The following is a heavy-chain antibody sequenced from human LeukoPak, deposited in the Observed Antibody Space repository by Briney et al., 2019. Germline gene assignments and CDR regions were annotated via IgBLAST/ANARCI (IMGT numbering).Heavy chain of an antibody. CDR2: IYNSGIT. CDR1: GGSISSGGYY. CDR3: ARTRGDYDYSFDY. V-gene: IGHV4-31*03. J-gene: IGHJ4*02. Sequence: KPSETLSLTCTVSGGSISSGGYYWSWIRQHPGKGLEWIGYIYNSGITYYNPSLKSRVIISVDTSDHQFSLKLSSVTAADTAVYYCARTRGDYDYSFDYWGQGTLVTVSS. D-gene: IGHD2-21*02.